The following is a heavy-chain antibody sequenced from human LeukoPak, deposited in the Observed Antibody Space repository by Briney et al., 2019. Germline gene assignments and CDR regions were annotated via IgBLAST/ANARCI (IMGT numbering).Heavy chain of an antibody. CDR1: GGSISSYY. CDR2: IYYSGST. J-gene: IGHJ4*02. CDR3: AREYRELRGYFDY. V-gene: IGHV4-59*12. Sequence: SETLSLTCTVSGGSISSYYWSWIRQPPGKGLEWIGYIYYSGSTNYNPSLKSRVTISVDTSKNQFSLKLSSVTAADTAVYYCAREYRELRGYFDYWGQGTLVTVSS. D-gene: IGHD1-26*01.